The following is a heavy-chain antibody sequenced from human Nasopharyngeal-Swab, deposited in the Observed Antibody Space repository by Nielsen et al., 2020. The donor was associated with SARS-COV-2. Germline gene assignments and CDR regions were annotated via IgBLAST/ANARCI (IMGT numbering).Heavy chain of an antibody. D-gene: IGHD1-14*01. CDR1: GFTFSSYA. CDR2: ISGSGGST. V-gene: IGHV3-23*01. J-gene: IGHJ4*02. CDR3: SASVATRSDY. Sequence: GESLKISCAASGFTFSSYAMSWVRQAPGKGLEWVSAISGSGGSTYYADSVKGRFTISRDDSKNTAYLQMDSLQAEDTAIYYCSASVATRSDYWGQGTLVTVSS.